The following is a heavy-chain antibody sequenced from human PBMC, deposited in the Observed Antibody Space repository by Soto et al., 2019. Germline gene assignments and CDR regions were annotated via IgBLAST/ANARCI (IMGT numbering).Heavy chain of an antibody. J-gene: IGHJ6*02. CDR2: ISSSSSYI. Sequence: PGGSLRLSCAASGFTFSSYSMNWVRQAPGKGLEWVSSISSSSSYIYYADSVKGRFTISRDNAKNSLYLQMNSLRAEDTAVYYCARDGIVGATTPYYYYGMDVWRQGTTVTVSS. D-gene: IGHD1-26*01. CDR3: ARDGIVGATTPYYYYGMDV. V-gene: IGHV3-21*01. CDR1: GFTFSSYS.